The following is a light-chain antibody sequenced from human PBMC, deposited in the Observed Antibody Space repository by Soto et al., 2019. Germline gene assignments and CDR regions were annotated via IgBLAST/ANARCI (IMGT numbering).Light chain of an antibody. J-gene: IGLJ1*01. CDR1: SGDIGSYNR. CDR3: SSYTNINTRACV. V-gene: IGLV2-14*01. CDR2: EVT. Sequence: QSVLTQPASVSGSPGQSITISCTGTSGDIGSYNRVSWYQQHPGKAPKLIIYEVTDRPSGVSNRFSGSKSGNTASLTISGLPAEDEAAYYCSSYTNINTRACVFGTGTKVTVL.